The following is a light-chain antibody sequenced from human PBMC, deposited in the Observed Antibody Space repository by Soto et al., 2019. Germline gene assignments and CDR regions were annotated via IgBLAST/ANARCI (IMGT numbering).Light chain of an antibody. CDR1: SSDVGASNY. J-gene: IGLJ2*01. V-gene: IGLV2-8*01. CDR2: EVN. Sequence: QSALTQPPSASGSPGQSVTISCTGTSSDVGASNYVSWYQQHPGKAPKLMISEVNKRPSGVPDRFSGSKSGNTASLTVSGLQAEDEADYYCSSSAGTNNMVFGGGTKVTVL. CDR3: SSSAGTNNMV.